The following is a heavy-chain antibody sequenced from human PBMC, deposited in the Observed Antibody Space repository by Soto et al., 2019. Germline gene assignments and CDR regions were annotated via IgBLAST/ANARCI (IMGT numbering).Heavy chain of an antibody. CDR1: GFTFSSYS. V-gene: IGHV3-48*02. CDR2: ISSSSSTI. Sequence: EVQLVESGGGLVQPGGSLRLSCAASGFTFSSYSMNWVRQAPGKGLEWVSYISSSSSTIYYADSVKGRFTISRDNAKNSLYLQMNSLRDEDKAVYYCARDLVVPAAMPHYYYYGMDVWGQGTTVTVSS. CDR3: ARDLVVPAAMPHYYYYGMDV. D-gene: IGHD2-2*01. J-gene: IGHJ6*02.